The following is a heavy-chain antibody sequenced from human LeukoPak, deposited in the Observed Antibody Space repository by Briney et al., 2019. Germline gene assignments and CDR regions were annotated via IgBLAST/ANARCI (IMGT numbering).Heavy chain of an antibody. CDR1: GFTFSSYW. Sequence: PGGSLRLSCAASGFTFSSYWMNWVRQAPGKGLEWVSYISSSSSTIYYADSVKGRFTISRDNAKNSLYLQMNSLRAEDTAVYYCASSSMRGNFDYWGQGTLVAVSS. D-gene: IGHD2-2*01. CDR2: ISSSSSTI. CDR3: ASSSMRGNFDY. J-gene: IGHJ4*02. V-gene: IGHV3-48*04.